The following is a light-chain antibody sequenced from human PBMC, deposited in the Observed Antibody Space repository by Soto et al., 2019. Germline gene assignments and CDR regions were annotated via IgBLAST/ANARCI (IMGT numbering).Light chain of an antibody. CDR3: QQYNSFIWT. V-gene: IGKV3-20*01. CDR1: QSVSSSS. J-gene: IGKJ1*01. CDR2: GTS. Sequence: VLTQSPGTLSLSAGDRATLSCRASQSVSSSSFAWYQQKPGQAPRLLIFGTSARATGIPDRFRGSGSGTEFTLTISSLQPEDFATYYCQQYNSFIWTFGQGTKVDIK.